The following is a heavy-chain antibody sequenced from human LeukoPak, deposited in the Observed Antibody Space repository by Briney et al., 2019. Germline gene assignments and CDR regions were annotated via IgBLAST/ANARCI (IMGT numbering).Heavy chain of an antibody. CDR1: GFTFSSNY. J-gene: IGHJ6*02. CDR2: IYSGVST. D-gene: IGHD3-22*01. CDR3: ARVMQDPHYYDSSGYYVEDYYYYGMDV. Sequence: GGSLRLSCAAPGFTFSSNYMSWVPQAPGKGLEWVSVIYSGVSTYYANSVKGRFTISRDNSKNTLYLQMNSLRAEDTAVYYCARVMQDPHYYDSSGYYVEDYYYYGMDVRGQGTTVTVSS. V-gene: IGHV3-66*01.